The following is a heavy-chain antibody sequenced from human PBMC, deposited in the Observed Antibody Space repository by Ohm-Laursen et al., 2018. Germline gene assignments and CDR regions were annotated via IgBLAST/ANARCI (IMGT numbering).Heavy chain of an antibody. D-gene: IGHD2-2*03. CDR1: GFTFSDYY. V-gene: IGHV3-11*04. CDR3: ARGGVGYCSSTSCYMAEYFQH. CDR2: ISSSGSTI. Sequence: GSLRLSCAASGFTFSDYYMSWIRQAPGKGLEWVSYISSSGSTIYYADSVKGRFTISRDNAKNSLYLQMNSLGAEDTAVYYCARGGVGYCSSTSCYMAEYFQHWGQGTLVTVSS. J-gene: IGHJ1*01.